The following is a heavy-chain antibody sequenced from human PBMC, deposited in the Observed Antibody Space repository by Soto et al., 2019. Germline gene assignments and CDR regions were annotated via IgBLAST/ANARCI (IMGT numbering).Heavy chain of an antibody. J-gene: IGHJ5*02. D-gene: IGHD3-3*01. Sequence: EVQLVESGGGVVQPGGSLRLSCAASGFIVIDTYMNWVRQAPGKGLEWVSVIYRGGDTYYADSVKGRFTISRDNSTVYLQMNNLRAEDTAMYYCAKEGIGGIFGAGGFDPWGQGTLVTVSS. CDR3: AKEGIGGIFGAGGFDP. CDR2: IYRGGDT. CDR1: GFIVIDTY. V-gene: IGHV3-53*01.